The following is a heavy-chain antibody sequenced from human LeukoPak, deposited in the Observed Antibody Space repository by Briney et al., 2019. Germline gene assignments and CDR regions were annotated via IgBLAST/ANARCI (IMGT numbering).Heavy chain of an antibody. J-gene: IGHJ3*02. Sequence: GGSLRLSCAASGFTFSSYTMNWVRQAPGKGLEWVSILYSGGSTYYADSVKGRLTISRDNSKNTLYLQMNSLRAEDTAVYYCARYYDSSGRTPGVLDIWGQGTMVTVSS. CDR3: ARYYDSSGRTPGVLDI. V-gene: IGHV3-53*01. CDR1: GFTFSSYT. CDR2: LYSGGST. D-gene: IGHD3-22*01.